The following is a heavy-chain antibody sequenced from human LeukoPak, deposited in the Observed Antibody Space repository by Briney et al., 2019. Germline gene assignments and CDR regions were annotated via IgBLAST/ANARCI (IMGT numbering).Heavy chain of an antibody. Sequence: GGSLRLSCAASGFTFSSYGMHWVRQAPGKGLEWEAVIWYDGSNKYYADSVKGRFTISRDNSKNTLYLQMNSLRAEDTAVYYCARDKGLFGELDHGMDVWGQGTTVTVSS. V-gene: IGHV3-33*01. D-gene: IGHD3-10*02. J-gene: IGHJ6*02. CDR1: GFTFSSYG. CDR3: ARDKGLFGELDHGMDV. CDR2: IWYDGSNK.